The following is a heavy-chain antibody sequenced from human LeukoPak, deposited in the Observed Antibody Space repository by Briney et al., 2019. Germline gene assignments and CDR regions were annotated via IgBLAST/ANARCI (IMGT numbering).Heavy chain of an antibody. J-gene: IGHJ5*02. CDR3: AREFAP. CDR1: GGSISSYY. V-gene: IGHV4-4*07. Sequence: PSETLSLTCTVSGGSISSYYWSWIRQPAGRGLEWIGQIYTSGTTSYNPSLRSRITISLDTSKNQFSLKLSSMTAADTAVYYCAREFAPWGQGTLVTVSS. CDR2: IYTSGTT.